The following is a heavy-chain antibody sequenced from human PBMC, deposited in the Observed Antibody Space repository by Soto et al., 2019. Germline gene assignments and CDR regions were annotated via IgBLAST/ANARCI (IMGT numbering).Heavy chain of an antibody. CDR2: ISWNSGSI. CDR1: GFTFDDYA. V-gene: IGHV3-9*01. J-gene: IGHJ2*01. CDR3: AKDSFDGDYSSYWYFDL. Sequence: EVQLVESGGGLVQPGRSLRLSCAASGFTFDDYAMHWVRQAPGKGLEWVSGISWNSGSIGYADSVKGRFTISRDNAKNSLYLQMNSLRAEDTALYYCAKDSFDGDYSSYWYFDLWGRGTLVTVSS. D-gene: IGHD4-17*01.